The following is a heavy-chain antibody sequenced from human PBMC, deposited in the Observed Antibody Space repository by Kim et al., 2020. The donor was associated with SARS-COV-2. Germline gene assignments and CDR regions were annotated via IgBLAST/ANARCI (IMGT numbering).Heavy chain of an antibody. V-gene: IGHV4-39*07. CDR3: ARRGFGELSGFDL. Sequence: SETLSLTCTVSGGSISSSSYYWGWIRQPPGKGLEWIGSIYYSGSTYYNPSLKSRVTISVDTSKNQFSLKLSSVTAADTAVYYCARRGFGELSGFDLWGRGTLVTVSS. CDR1: GGSISSSSYY. CDR2: IYYSGST. D-gene: IGHD3-10*01. J-gene: IGHJ2*01.